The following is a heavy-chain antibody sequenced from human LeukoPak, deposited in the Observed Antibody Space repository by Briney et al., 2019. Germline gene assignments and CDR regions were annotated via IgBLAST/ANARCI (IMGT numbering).Heavy chain of an antibody. CDR3: ARDDIVVAPAAIYFYGMDV. V-gene: IGHV3-7*01. J-gene: IGHJ6*02. Sequence: GGSLRLSCTASGFTFSSYWMSWVRQAPGKGLEWVANIKQDGSEKYYVDSVKGRFTISRDNAKNSLYLQMNSLRAEDTAVYYCARDDIVVAPAAIYFYGMDVWGQGTTVTVSS. CDR1: GFTFSSYW. D-gene: IGHD2-2*01. CDR2: IKQDGSEK.